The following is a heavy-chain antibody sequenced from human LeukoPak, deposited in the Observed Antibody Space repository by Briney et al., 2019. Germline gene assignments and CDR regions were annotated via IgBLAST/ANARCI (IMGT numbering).Heavy chain of an antibody. CDR3: ARDMGIAAPFDY. Sequence: SVKVSCKASGGTFSSYAISWVRQAPGQGLEWMGGIIPIFGTANYAQKFQGRVTITTDESTSTAYMELSSLRSEDTAVYYCARDMGIAAPFDYWGQGTLVTVSS. CDR1: GGTFSSYA. J-gene: IGHJ4*02. D-gene: IGHD6-13*01. V-gene: IGHV1-69*05. CDR2: IIPIFGTA.